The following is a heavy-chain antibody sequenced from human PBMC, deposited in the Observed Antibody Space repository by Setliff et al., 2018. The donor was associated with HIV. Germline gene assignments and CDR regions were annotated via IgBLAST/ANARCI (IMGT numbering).Heavy chain of an antibody. D-gene: IGHD3-22*01. V-gene: IGHV1-69*13. CDR3: ARIPNHSSGFDY. Sequence: VKVSCKASGYSFTDYYMHWVRQAPGQGLEWMGGIVPILNTGNYAPKFQGRVTITADESTTTAYMELSSLRSEDTAVYYCARIPNHSSGFDYWGQGTPVTVSS. CDR2: IVPILNTG. J-gene: IGHJ4*02. CDR1: GYSFTDYY.